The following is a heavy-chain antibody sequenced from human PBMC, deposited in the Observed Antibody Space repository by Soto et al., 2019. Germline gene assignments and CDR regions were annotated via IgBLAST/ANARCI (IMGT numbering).Heavy chain of an antibody. CDR2: IWYDGSNK. V-gene: IGHV3-33*01. Sequence: QVQLVESGGGVVQPGRSLRLSCAASGFTFSSYGMHWVRQAPGKGLEWVAVIWYDGSNKYYADSVKGRFTISRDNSKNTLYLQMNSLRAEGTAVYYCARDLRGSYFTWGQGTLVTVSS. CDR1: GFTFSSYG. D-gene: IGHD1-26*01. J-gene: IGHJ4*02. CDR3: ARDLRGSYFT.